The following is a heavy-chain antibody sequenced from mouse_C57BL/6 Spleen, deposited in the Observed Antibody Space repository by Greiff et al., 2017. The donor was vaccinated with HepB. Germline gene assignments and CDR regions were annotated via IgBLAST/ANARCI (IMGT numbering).Heavy chain of an antibody. Sequence: EVMLVESGGGLVKPGGSLKLSCAASGFTFSDYGMHWVRQAPEKGLEWVAYISSRSSTIYYADTVKGRFTISRDNAKNTLFLQMTSLRSEDTAMYYCARRRYYGSEAMDYWGQGTSVTVSS. V-gene: IGHV5-17*01. CDR2: ISSRSSTI. CDR1: GFTFSDYG. D-gene: IGHD1-1*01. CDR3: ARRRYYGSEAMDY. J-gene: IGHJ4*01.